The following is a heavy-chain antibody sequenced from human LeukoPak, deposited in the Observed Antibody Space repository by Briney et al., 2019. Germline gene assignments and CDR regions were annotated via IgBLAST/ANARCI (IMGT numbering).Heavy chain of an antibody. Sequence: PSETLSLTCTVSGGSISPYFWSWIRQPPGKGLEWIGYISYTGSTNYNPSLKSRVPISVDTSKNQFSLQLTSVTAADTAVYYCARDDYRGVTNFDPWGQGTLVTVSS. CDR3: ARDDYRGVTNFDP. J-gene: IGHJ5*02. CDR1: GGSISPYF. D-gene: IGHD3-10*01. CDR2: ISYTGST. V-gene: IGHV4-59*01.